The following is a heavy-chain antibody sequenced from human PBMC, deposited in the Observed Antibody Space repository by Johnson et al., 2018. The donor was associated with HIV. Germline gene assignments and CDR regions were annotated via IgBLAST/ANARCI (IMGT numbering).Heavy chain of an antibody. Sequence: QVQLVESGGGVVQPGRSLRLSCAASGFTFSSYAIHWVRQAPGKGLEWVAFIRYDGSNKYYADSVKGRFTLSRDNSKNTLDLQMNSLTIEDTAVFYCAKTRMGGILDAFDLWGQGTMVIVS. CDR3: AKTRMGGILDAFDL. CDR2: IRYDGSNK. V-gene: IGHV3-30*02. CDR1: GFTFSSYA. J-gene: IGHJ3*01. D-gene: IGHD3-10*01.